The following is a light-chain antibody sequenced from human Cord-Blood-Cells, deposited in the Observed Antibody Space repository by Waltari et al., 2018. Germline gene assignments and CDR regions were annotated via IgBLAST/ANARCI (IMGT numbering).Light chain of an antibody. CDR3: MQALQTPPFT. V-gene: IGKV2-28*01. CDR1: QSLLHSNGYNY. Sequence: DIVMTQSPLSLPVTPGEPASISCRSSQSLLHSNGYNYLDWYLQKPGQSPQLLLYLGSNRASGVPDRCSGRGSGTDVTLKISRVEAEDDSVYYYMQALQTPPFTFGAGTKVDIK. CDR2: LGS. J-gene: IGKJ3*01.